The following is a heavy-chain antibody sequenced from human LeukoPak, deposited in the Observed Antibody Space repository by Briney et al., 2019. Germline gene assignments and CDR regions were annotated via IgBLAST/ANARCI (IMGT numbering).Heavy chain of an antibody. V-gene: IGHV4-59*01. CDR1: NGSISTYY. J-gene: IGHJ2*01. D-gene: IGHD6-19*01. CDR3: ARDPFGSGWYGI. Sequence: PSETLSLTCTVSNGSISTYYWSWIRQPLGKGLEWIGHVYHSGTTIYNPTLKSRVTMSVDTSRNQFSLHLTSVTAADTAVYFCARDPFGSGWYGIWGRGTLVTVSS. CDR2: VYHSGTT.